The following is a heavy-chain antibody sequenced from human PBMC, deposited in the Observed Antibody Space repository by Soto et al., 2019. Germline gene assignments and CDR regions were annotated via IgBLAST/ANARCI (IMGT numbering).Heavy chain of an antibody. CDR1: GYTFTSYG. V-gene: IGHV1-18*01. Sequence: ASVKVSCKASGYTFTSYGISWVRQAPGQGLEWMGWISAYNGNTNYAQKLQGRVTMTTDTSTSTAYMELRSLRSDDTAVYYCARDYPEGGSGSYYYYYMDVWGKGTTVTVSS. D-gene: IGHD3-10*01. CDR3: ARDYPEGGSGSYYYYYMDV. CDR2: ISAYNGNT. J-gene: IGHJ6*03.